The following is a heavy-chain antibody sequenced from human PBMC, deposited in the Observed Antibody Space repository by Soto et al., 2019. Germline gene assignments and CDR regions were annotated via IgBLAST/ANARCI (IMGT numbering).Heavy chain of an antibody. J-gene: IGHJ6*02. D-gene: IGHD1-26*01. CDR3: ARDHRVVSGWGYYYYGMDV. Sequence: QVQLQESGPGLVKPSQTLSLTCTVSGGSISSGGYYWSWIRQHPGKGLEWIGYIYYSGSTYYNPSLKSRVTLSVDTSKNQFSLKLSSVTAADTAVYYCARDHRVVSGWGYYYYGMDVWGQGTTVTVSS. V-gene: IGHV4-31*03. CDR1: GGSISSGGYY. CDR2: IYYSGST.